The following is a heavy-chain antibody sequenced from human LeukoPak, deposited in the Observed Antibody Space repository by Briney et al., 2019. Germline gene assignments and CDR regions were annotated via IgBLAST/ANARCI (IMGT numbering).Heavy chain of an antibody. CDR1: GFTFSSYE. J-gene: IGHJ4*02. V-gene: IGHV3-21*06. Sequence: GGSLRLSCAASGFTFSSYEMNWVRQAPGKGLEWVSSISSSSSYIYYADSVKGRFTISRDNAENSLYLQMNSLRAEDTAVYYCARGLDNYGYKFDYWGQGTLVTVSS. CDR2: ISSSSSYI. D-gene: IGHD5-18*01. CDR3: ARGLDNYGYKFDY.